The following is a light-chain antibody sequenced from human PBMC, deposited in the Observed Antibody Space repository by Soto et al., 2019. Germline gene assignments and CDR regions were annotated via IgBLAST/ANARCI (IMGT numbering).Light chain of an antibody. CDR2: VAT. CDR3: QQSYNMPWT. CDR1: QSVSTY. V-gene: IGKV1-39*01. Sequence: DIQMTQSPSSLSASVGDRVTITCRASQSVSTYLNWYQQKPGEAPKLLIYVATVLQSGVPSRFSGSGAGTDFTLTISSLQPEAIGSYYCQQSYNMPWTFGRGTKVEIK. J-gene: IGKJ1*01.